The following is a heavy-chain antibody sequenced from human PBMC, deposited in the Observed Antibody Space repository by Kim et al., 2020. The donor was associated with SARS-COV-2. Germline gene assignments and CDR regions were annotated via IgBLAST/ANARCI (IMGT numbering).Heavy chain of an antibody. Sequence: GGSLRLSCAASGFTFSNAWMSWVRQAPGKGLEWVGRIKSKTDGGTTDYAAPVKGRFTISRDDSKNTLYLQMNSLKTEDTAVYYCTASMVRGVIIFDYWGQGTLVTVSS. J-gene: IGHJ4*02. CDR2: IKSKTDGGTT. V-gene: IGHV3-15*01. D-gene: IGHD3-10*01. CDR3: TASMVRGVIIFDY. CDR1: GFTFSNAW.